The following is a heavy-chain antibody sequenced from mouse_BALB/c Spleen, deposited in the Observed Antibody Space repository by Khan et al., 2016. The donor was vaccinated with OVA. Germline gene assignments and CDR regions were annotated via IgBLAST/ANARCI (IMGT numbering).Heavy chain of an antibody. D-gene: IGHD2-4*01. J-gene: IGHJ3*01. V-gene: IGHV3-2*02. Sequence: EVQLQESGPGLVKPSQSLSLTCTVTGYSITSEYAWNWIRQFPGNKLEWMGYINYSRNTRFNPSLKSRTSITRDTSKNQFFLQLNSVTTDDTATYYCARKDYYDYDPFPYWGQGTLVTVSA. CDR3: ARKDYYDYDPFPY. CDR1: GYSITSEYA. CDR2: INYSRNT.